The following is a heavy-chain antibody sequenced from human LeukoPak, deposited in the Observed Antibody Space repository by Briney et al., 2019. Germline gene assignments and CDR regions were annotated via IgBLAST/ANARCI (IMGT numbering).Heavy chain of an antibody. CDR2: INHSGSN. CDR1: GRSFSGYY. V-gene: IGHV4-34*01. D-gene: IGHD2-2*01. CDR3: ARERAYCSSTSGFDFVD. Sequence: KPSETLSLTCAVHGRSFSGYYRSWLRQPPGKGLEWIGEINHSGSNNFNPSLKSRVTISVDTSKNQFSLKLSSVTAADTAVYYCARERAYCSSTSGFDFVDWGQGTLVSVSS. J-gene: IGHJ4*02.